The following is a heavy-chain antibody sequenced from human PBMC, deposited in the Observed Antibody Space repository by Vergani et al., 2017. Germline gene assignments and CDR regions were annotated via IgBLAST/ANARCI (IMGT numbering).Heavy chain of an antibody. CDR2: INWNSDSI. V-gene: IGHV3-9*01. J-gene: IGHJ2*01. D-gene: IGHD6-13*01. Sequence: EVQLVESGGGLVQPGRSLRLSCAASGFTFDDYAMHWVRQAPGKGLEWVSGINWNSDSIAYADSVKGRFTISRDNAKNSLYLQMNSLRAEDTALYYCVKEIAASVNYWYFDLWGRGTLVTVSS. CDR3: VKEIAASVNYWYFDL. CDR1: GFTFDDYA.